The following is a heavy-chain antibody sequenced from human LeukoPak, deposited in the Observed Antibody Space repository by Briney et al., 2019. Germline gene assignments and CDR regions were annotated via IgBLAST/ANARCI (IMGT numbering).Heavy chain of an antibody. V-gene: IGHV1-69*01. CDR1: GGTFKNYA. Sequence: SVKVSCKVSGGTFKNYAINWVRQAPGQGLEWVGGIIVTFETPTYAQKFRGRVTFTVDESTNSAHMELNSLTSEDTAIYYCTRLTYTKGWYFDYWGLGTPVTVSS. D-gene: IGHD4-11*01. CDR2: IIVTFETP. CDR3: TRLTYTKGWYFDY. J-gene: IGHJ4*02.